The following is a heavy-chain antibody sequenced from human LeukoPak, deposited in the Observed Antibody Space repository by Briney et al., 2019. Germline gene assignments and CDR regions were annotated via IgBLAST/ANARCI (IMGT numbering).Heavy chain of an antibody. CDR3: ARGGGLAGRASQKYFQH. CDR1: GYTFTSYD. J-gene: IGHJ1*01. D-gene: IGHD6-13*01. V-gene: IGHV1-8*01. Sequence: ASVKVSCKASGYTFTSYDINWVRQATGQGLEWMGWMNPNSGNTGYAQKFQGRVTMTRNTSISTAYMELSSLRSEDTAVYYCARGGGLAGRASQKYFQHWGQGTLVTVSS. CDR2: MNPNSGNT.